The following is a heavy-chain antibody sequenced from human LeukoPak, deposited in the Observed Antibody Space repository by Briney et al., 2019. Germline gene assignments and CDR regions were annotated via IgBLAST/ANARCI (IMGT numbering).Heavy chain of an antibody. Sequence: PGGSLRLSCVASGFTFSSYWMTWVRQSPGKGLEWVANIKPDGTQNYYVDSVKGRFTISRDNAKNSLYLQMNSLRADETALYYCARLRPYSSSWYAYYGMDVWGQGTTVTVSS. CDR2: IKPDGTQN. V-gene: IGHV3-7*04. CDR3: ARLRPYSSSWYAYYGMDV. CDR1: GFTFSSYW. D-gene: IGHD6-13*01. J-gene: IGHJ6*02.